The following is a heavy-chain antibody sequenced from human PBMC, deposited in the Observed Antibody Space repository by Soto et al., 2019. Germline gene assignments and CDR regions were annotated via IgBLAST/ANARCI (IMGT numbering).Heavy chain of an antibody. D-gene: IGHD2-15*01. CDR2: ISYSGST. CDR1: GGSISSGNYY. J-gene: IGHJ4*02. CDR3: ATLRTQATGLYFFDY. V-gene: IGHV4-30-4*01. Sequence: QVQLQESGPGLVKPSQTLSLTCTVSGGSISSGNYYWSWIRQPPGKGLEWIGFISYSGSTYHSTSRKSRGTISVDTSKSQFSLTLSFVTAADTAVYYCATLRTQATGLYFFDYWGQGSLVTVSS.